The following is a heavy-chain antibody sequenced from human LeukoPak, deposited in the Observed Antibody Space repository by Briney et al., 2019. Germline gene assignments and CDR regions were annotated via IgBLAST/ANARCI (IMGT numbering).Heavy chain of an antibody. CDR2: IYHSGST. CDR1: GGSISSGGYY. Sequence: SETLSLTCTVSGGSISSGGYYWSWIRQPPGKGLEWIGYIYHSGSTYYNPSLKSRVTISVDRSKNQFSLKLSSVTAADTAVYYCARDLKGPYDFWSGYYAFDIWGQGTMVTVSS. CDR3: ARDLKGPYDFWSGYYAFDI. D-gene: IGHD3-3*01. V-gene: IGHV4-30-2*01. J-gene: IGHJ3*02.